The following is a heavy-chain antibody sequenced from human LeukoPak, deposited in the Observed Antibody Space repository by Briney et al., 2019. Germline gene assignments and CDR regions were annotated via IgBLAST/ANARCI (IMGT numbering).Heavy chain of an antibody. J-gene: IGHJ4*02. D-gene: IGHD6-13*01. V-gene: IGHV4-59*12. CDR1: GGSISSYY. Sequence: SETLSLTCTVSGGSISSYYWSWIRQPPGKGLEWIGYIYYSGSTYYNPSLKSRVTISVDTSKNQFSLKLSSVTAADTAVYYCARWEQQLALFDYWGQGTLVTVSS. CDR2: IYYSGST. CDR3: ARWEQQLALFDY.